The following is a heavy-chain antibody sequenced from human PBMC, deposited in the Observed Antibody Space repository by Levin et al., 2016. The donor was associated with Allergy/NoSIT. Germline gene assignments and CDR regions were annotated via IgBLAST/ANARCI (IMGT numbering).Heavy chain of an antibody. Sequence: ASVKVSCKASGYTFTSYGISWVRQAPGQGLEWMGWISAYNGNTNYAQKLQGRVTMTTDTSTSTAYMELRSLRSDDTAVYYCARAEIIGDNFWSGYSYAFDIWGQGTMVTVSS. J-gene: IGHJ3*02. D-gene: IGHD3-3*01. V-gene: IGHV1-18*01. CDR3: ARAEIIGDNFWSGYSYAFDI. CDR2: ISAYNGNT. CDR1: GYTFTSYG.